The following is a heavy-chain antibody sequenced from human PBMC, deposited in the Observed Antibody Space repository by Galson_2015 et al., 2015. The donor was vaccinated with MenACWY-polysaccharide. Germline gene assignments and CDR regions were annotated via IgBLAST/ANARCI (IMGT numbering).Heavy chain of an antibody. Sequence: SLRLSCAASGFTFDDYAMHWVRQAPGKGLEWVSGISWNSGSIGYADSVKGRFTISRDNAKNSLYLQMNSLRAEDTALYYCAKRSSSGLHFDYWGQGTLVTVSS. D-gene: IGHD6-19*01. J-gene: IGHJ4*02. CDR3: AKRSSSGLHFDY. CDR1: GFTFDDYA. CDR2: ISWNSGSI. V-gene: IGHV3-9*01.